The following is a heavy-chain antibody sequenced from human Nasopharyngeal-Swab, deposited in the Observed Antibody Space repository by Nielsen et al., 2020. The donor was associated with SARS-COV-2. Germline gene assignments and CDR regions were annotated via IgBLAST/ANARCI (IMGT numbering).Heavy chain of an antibody. J-gene: IGHJ4*02. CDR2: ISYDGSNK. CDR3: AKEEGSGWFLPCGY. V-gene: IGHV3-30*18. D-gene: IGHD6-19*01. Sequence: GESLKISCAASGFTFSSYGMHWVRQAPGKGLEWVAVISYDGSNKYYADSVKGRFTISRDNSKNTLYLQMNSLRVEETAVYYCAKEEGSGWFLPCGYWGQGTLVTVSS. CDR1: GFTFSSYG.